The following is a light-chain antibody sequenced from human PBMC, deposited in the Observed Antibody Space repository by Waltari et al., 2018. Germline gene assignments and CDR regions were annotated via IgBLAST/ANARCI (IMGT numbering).Light chain of an antibody. V-gene: IGKV3-15*01. CDR3: QQYDNWPIT. CDR2: GAS. Sequence: ELVMTHSPATLSVSPGERVTLSCRASQSVRSSLAWYQQKPGQSPRPRIYGASTRATGSPARFSGSGSGTGFTLTISSLQSEDFALYFCQQYDNWPITFGQGTRLEIK. CDR1: QSVRSS. J-gene: IGKJ5*01.